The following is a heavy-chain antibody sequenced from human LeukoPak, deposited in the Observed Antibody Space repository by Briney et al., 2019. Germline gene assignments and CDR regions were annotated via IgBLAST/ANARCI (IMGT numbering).Heavy chain of an antibody. CDR1: GFTFSTCG. CDR3: ARGHSQDY. J-gene: IGHJ4*02. Sequence: GSLRLSCAASGFTFSTCGMHWVRQAPGKGLEWVAFINDDGSKKDYADSVKGRFTISRDNAKNSLYLQVSSLRAEDTAVYYCARGHSQDYWGQGTLVTVSS. D-gene: IGHD5-18*01. CDR2: INDDGSKK. V-gene: IGHV3-33*08.